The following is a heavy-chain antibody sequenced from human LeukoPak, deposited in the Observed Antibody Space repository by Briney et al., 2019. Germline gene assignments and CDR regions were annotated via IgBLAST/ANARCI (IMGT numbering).Heavy chain of an antibody. V-gene: IGHV1-18*01. J-gene: IGHJ6*02. CDR2: ISAYNGNT. CDR1: GYTFTSYG. Sequence: ASVKVSCKASGYTFTSYGISWVRQAPGQGLEWMGWISAYNGNTNYAQKLQGRVTMTTDTSTSTAYMELRSLRSDDTAVYYCARDIPYYYDSSGHIVNYYYYGIDVWGQGTTVTVSS. D-gene: IGHD3-22*01. CDR3: ARDIPYYYDSSGHIVNYYYYGIDV.